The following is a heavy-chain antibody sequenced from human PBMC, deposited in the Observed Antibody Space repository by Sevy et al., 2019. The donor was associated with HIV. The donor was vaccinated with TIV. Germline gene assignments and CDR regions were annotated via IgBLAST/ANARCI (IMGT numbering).Heavy chain of an antibody. J-gene: IGHJ6*02. CDR1: GFTFSSYS. V-gene: IGHV3-48*02. CDR3: ARCLGEAMVRAYNEAGYYYGMDV. Sequence: GGSLRLSCAASGFTFSSYSMNWVRQAPGKGLEWVSYISSSSSTIYYADSVKGRFTISRDNAKNSLYLQMNSLRDEDTAVYYCARCLGEAMVRAYNEAGYYYGMDVWGQGTTVTVSS. D-gene: IGHD3-10*01. CDR2: ISSSSSTI.